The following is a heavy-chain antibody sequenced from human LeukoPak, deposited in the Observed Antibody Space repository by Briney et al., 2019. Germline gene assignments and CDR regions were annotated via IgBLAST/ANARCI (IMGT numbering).Heavy chain of an antibody. V-gene: IGHV4-4*07. CDR3: ARRGELGYYFDY. CDR2: VYTSGSP. D-gene: IGHD1-26*01. CDR1: GGSISTYY. J-gene: IGHJ4*02. Sequence: SETLSLTCTVSGGSISTYYWSWIRQPAGKGLEWIDRVYTSGSPHYNPSLKSRVTMSVDTSKNQFSLKLSSVTAADTAVYYCARRGELGYYFDYWGQGTLVTVSS.